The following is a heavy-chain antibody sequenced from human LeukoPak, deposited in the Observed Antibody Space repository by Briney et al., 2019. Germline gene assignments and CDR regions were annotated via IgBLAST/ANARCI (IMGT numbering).Heavy chain of an antibody. V-gene: IGHV4-59*12. J-gene: IGHJ4*02. Sequence: SETLSLTCTVSGGSISSYYWSWIRQPPGKGLEWIGYIYYSGSTNYNPSLKSRVTISVDTSKNQFSLKLSSVTAADTAVYYCARDYHCSGGSCYGRPPYFDYWGQGTLVTVSS. CDR2: IYYSGST. CDR3: ARDYHCSGGSCYGRPPYFDY. D-gene: IGHD2-15*01. CDR1: GGSISSYY.